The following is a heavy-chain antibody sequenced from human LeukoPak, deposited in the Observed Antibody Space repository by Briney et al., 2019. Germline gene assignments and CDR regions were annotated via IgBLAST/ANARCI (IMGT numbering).Heavy chain of an antibody. Sequence: ASVNVSCKASGYTFTSYGISWVRQAPGQGLEWMGWISAYNGNTNYAQKLQGRVTMTTDTSTSTAYMELRSLRSDDTAVYYCARAGYDYVWGSYRYNYFDYWGQGTLVTVSS. CDR2: ISAYNGNT. V-gene: IGHV1-18*01. CDR1: GYTFTSYG. J-gene: IGHJ4*02. D-gene: IGHD3-16*02. CDR3: ARAGYDYVWGSYRYNYFDY.